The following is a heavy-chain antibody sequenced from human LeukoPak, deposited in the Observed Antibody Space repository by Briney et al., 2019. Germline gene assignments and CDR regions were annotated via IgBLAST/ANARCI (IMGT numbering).Heavy chain of an antibody. CDR1: GFNLSTYW. CDR2: ISGGSTYI. V-gene: IGHV3-21*01. J-gene: IGHJ6*02. D-gene: IGHD3-3*01. Sequence: GGSLRLSCAASGFNLSTYWMSWVRQAPGKGLEWVSSISGGSTYIHYADSVKGRFTISRDNAKNSLYLQMNSLRGDDTAVYYCARDKGFFSGMDVWGQGTTVTVSS. CDR3: ARDKGFFSGMDV.